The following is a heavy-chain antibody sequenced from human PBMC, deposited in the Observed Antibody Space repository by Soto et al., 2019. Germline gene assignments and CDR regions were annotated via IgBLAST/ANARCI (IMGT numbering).Heavy chain of an antibody. D-gene: IGHD4-17*01. CDR3: AKDLYGDYAADSYYFDY. V-gene: IGHV3-30*18. Sequence: HPGGSLRLSCAASGFTFSSYGMHWVRQAPGKGLEWVAVISYDGSNKYYTDSVKGRFTISRDNSKNTLYLQMNSLRAEDTAVYYCAKDLYGDYAADSYYFDYWGQGTLVTVSS. CDR1: GFTFSSYG. CDR2: ISYDGSNK. J-gene: IGHJ4*02.